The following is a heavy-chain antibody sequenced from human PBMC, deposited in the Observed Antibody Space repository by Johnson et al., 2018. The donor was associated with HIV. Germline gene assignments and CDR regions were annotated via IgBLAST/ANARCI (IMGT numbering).Heavy chain of an antibody. CDR3: ARSGPNWAFDF. CDR2: IKQDGRET. J-gene: IGHJ3*01. Sequence: EVQVVESGGGLVQPGGSLRLSCTASGFTFRSYWMTWVRQAPGKGLEWVANIKQDGRETYYVDSVKGRFTISRDNAKNTMFVQMNSLRAEDTAVYYCARSGPNWAFDFWGQGTMVTVSS. CDR1: GFTFRSYW. D-gene: IGHD1-1*01. V-gene: IGHV3-7*02.